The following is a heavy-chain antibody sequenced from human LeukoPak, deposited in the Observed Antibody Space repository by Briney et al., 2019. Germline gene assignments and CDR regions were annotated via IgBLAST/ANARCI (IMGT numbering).Heavy chain of an antibody. Sequence: GESLKISCKGSGYSFTNYWIGWVRQMPGKGLEWMGIIYPGDSDTRYSPSFQGQVTISADKSISTAYLQWSSLKASDTAMYYCARRVGFYCSSTSCSSNWFDPWGQGTLVTVSS. CDR3: ARRVGFYCSSTSCSSNWFDP. V-gene: IGHV5-51*01. D-gene: IGHD2-2*01. CDR2: IYPGDSDT. CDR1: GYSFTNYW. J-gene: IGHJ5*02.